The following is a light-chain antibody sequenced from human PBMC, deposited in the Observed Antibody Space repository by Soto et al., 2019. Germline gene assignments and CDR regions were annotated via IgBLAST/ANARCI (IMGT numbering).Light chain of an antibody. J-gene: IGLJ2*01. Sequence: SYELTHPHSVSVATAQMARITCGGNSIGTTAVHWYHQKPGQDPVLVIYSDTNRPSGIPERFSGSNPGNTTTLTIRRIEAGDEADYYSQVWDSRSDLSVGGGTKLTVL. CDR3: QVWDSRSDLS. CDR1: SIGTTA. CDR2: SDT. V-gene: IGLV3-12*01.